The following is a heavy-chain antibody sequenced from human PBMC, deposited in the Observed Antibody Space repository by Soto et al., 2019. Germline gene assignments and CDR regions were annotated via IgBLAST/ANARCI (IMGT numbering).Heavy chain of an antibody. CDR1: GGSFSGYY. V-gene: IGHV4-34*01. Sequence: SETLSLTCAVYGGSFSGYYWSWIRQPPGKGLEWIGEINHSGSTNYNPSLKSRVTISVDTSKNQFSLKLSSVTAADTAVYYCASVWPSAAAVYEFGYCGQVTLFT. CDR3: ASVWPSAAAVYEFGY. D-gene: IGHD6-13*01. CDR2: INHSGST. J-gene: IGHJ4*02.